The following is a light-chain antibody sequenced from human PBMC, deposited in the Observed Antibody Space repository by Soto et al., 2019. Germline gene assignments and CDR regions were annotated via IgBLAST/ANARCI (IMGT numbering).Light chain of an antibody. V-gene: IGKV1-6*01. CDR3: LQDYNYPYT. Sequence: AIQMTQSPSSLSASVGDRVTITCRASQGIRYDLGWYQQKPGKAPKLLIYAASSLQSGVPSRFSGRGSGTDFTLTISSLQPEDFATYYCLQDYNYPYTFGQGTKLEIK. CDR1: QGIRYD. CDR2: AAS. J-gene: IGKJ2*01.